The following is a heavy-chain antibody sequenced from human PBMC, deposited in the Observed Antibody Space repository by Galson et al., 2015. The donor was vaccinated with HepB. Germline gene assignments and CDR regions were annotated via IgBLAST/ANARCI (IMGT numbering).Heavy chain of an antibody. CDR2: TYYRSKWYQ. CDR1: GDSVSSNTAA. J-gene: IGHJ6*02. V-gene: IGHV6-1*01. Sequence: CAISGDSVSSNTAAWNWIRQSPSRGLEWLGRTYYRSKWYQDYAVSVKSRMTINSDTSKNQFSLHLNSVTPEDTAVYYCARVRTRRPPHYYYGLDVWGHGTPVTFSS. CDR3: ARVRTRRPPHYYYGLDV.